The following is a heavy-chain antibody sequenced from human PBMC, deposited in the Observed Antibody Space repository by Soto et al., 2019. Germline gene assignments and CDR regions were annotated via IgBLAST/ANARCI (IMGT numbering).Heavy chain of an antibody. D-gene: IGHD2-2*01. V-gene: IGHV4-4*07. CDR2: VYTSGST. Sequence: QVQLQESGPGLVKPSETLSLTCTVSGGSISSYYWSWIRQPAGKGLEWIGRVYTSGSTNYNPSLKSRVTRSVDTSKIQFALQRSSVTAADAAVYYCARARWDIVVVPAAISLFGWFDPWGQGTLVPVSS. CDR3: ARARWDIVVVPAAISLFGWFDP. J-gene: IGHJ5*02. CDR1: GGSISSYY.